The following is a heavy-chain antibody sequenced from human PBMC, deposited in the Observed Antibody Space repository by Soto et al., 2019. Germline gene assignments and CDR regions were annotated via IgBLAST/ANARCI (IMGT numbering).Heavy chain of an antibody. Sequence: EVQLVESGGGLVQPGGSLRLSCTASGFTFSNYWMTWVRQAPGKGLEWVANIMQDGSETYYVDSVKGRFTISRDNAKNPRCLQLPCLRVGDTAAYHCARGKPCGYGGWGGRDWFEPWGQGTMVTVSS. CDR2: IMQDGSET. V-gene: IGHV3-7*03. CDR1: GFTFSNYW. J-gene: IGHJ5*02. D-gene: IGHD4-17*01. CDR3: ARGKPCGYGGWGGRDWFEP.